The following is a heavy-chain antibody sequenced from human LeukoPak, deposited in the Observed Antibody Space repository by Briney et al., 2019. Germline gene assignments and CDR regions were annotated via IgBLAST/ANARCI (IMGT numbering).Heavy chain of an antibody. J-gene: IGHJ4*02. V-gene: IGHV5-51*01. CDR3: ARRVWDYGDPDY. CDR1: GYSFTSYW. CDR2: IYPGDSDT. Sequence: GESVKIPCKGSGYSFTSYWIGRVRQMPGKGLEWMGIIYPGDSDTRYSPSFQGQVTISADKSISTAYLQWSRLKASDTAMYYCARRVWDYGDPDYWGQGTLVTVSS. D-gene: IGHD4-17*01.